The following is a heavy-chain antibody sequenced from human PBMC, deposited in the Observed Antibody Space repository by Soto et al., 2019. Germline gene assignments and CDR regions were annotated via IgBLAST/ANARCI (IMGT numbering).Heavy chain of an antibody. CDR3: ARHSGGYSYGYGYYYYGMDV. Sequence: SETLSLTCTVSGGSISSGSYYWGWIRQPPGKGLEWIGSIYYSGSTYYNPSLKSRVTISVDTSKNQFSLKLSSVTAADTAVYYCARHSGGYSYGYGYYYYGMDVWGQGTTVT. CDR2: IYYSGST. V-gene: IGHV4-39*01. J-gene: IGHJ6*02. CDR1: GGSISSGSYY. D-gene: IGHD5-18*01.